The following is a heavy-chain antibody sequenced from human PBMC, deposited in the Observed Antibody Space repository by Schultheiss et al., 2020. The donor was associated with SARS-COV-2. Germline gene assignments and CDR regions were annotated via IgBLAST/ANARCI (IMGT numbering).Heavy chain of an antibody. J-gene: IGHJ5*02. CDR3: VRDRSWWTPYNCFDL. CDR2: IWYDGSNK. Sequence: GGSLRLSCAASGFTFSSYGMHWVPQAPGKGLEWVAVIWYDGSNKYFADSVKGRFTISRDNSKNTLYLQMNSLRAEDTAVYYCVRDRSWWTPYNCFDLWGRGTLVTVSS. CDR1: GFTFSSYG. V-gene: IGHV3-33*01. D-gene: IGHD2-15*01.